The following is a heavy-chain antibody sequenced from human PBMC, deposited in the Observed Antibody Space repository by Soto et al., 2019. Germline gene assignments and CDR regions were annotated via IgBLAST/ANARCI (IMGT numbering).Heavy chain of an antibody. V-gene: IGHV4-39*01. J-gene: IGHJ4*02. CDR1: GGSITSSSYY. D-gene: IGHD1-26*01. CDR3: ARHIVAATKNYFDY. CDR2: IYYSGST. Sequence: SETLSLTCTVSGGSITSSSYYWGWIRQPPGKGLEWIGSIYYSGSTYYNPSLKSRVTISVDTSKNQFSLKLSSVTAADTAVYYCARHIVAATKNYFDYWGQGTLVTVSS.